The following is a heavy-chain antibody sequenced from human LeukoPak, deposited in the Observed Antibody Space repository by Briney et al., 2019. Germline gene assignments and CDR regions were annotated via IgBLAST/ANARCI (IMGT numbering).Heavy chain of an antibody. CDR1: GGSIRSHH. D-gene: IGHD3-10*01. CDR2: IDYSGST. CDR3: ARKGYFGSESYLDY. J-gene: IGHJ4*02. V-gene: IGHV4-59*11. Sequence: SETLSLTCTVSGGSIRSHHWSWIRQPPGKGLECIWYIDYSGSTNYNPSLKSRVTISEDTSKKQFSLKLSSVTAADTAVYYCARKGYFGSESYLDYWGQGTLVTVSS.